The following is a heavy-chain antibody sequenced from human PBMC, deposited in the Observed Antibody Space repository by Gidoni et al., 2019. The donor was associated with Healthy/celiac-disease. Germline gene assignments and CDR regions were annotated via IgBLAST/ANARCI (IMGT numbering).Heavy chain of an antibody. V-gene: IGHV3-48*01. J-gene: IGHJ6*02. D-gene: IGHD3-10*01. CDR1: GFTFSSYS. Sequence: EVQLVESGGGLVQPGGSLRLSCAASGFTFSSYSMNWVRQAPGKGLEWVSYISSSSSTIYYADSVKGRFTISRDNAKNSLYLQMNSLRAEDTAVYYCAREWGYYGSGSYFSFHYGMDVWGQGTTVTVSS. CDR3: AREWGYYGSGSYFSFHYGMDV. CDR2: ISSSSSTI.